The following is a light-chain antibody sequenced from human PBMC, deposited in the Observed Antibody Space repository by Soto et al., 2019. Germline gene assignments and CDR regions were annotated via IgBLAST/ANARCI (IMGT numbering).Light chain of an antibody. Sequence: EIVSTQSPVTLSLSPGETATLSCRASQSVGTYLAWYQLKSGQAPRLLIYEASKRATGIPARFSGRGSGTDFTLTISSLEPEDFAVYYCQQYNNWPPWTFGQGTKVDIK. J-gene: IGKJ1*01. CDR1: QSVGTY. V-gene: IGKV3-11*01. CDR2: EAS. CDR3: QQYNNWPPWT.